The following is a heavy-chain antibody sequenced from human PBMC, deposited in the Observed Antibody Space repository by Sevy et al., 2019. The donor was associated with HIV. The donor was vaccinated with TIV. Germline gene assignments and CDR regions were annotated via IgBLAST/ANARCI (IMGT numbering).Heavy chain of an antibody. J-gene: IGHJ4*02. CDR3: ARDPRMYGDYLLAYFDY. V-gene: IGHV3-33*01. D-gene: IGHD2-8*01. CDR1: GFTPSTYG. Sequence: GGSLRLSCAASGFTPSTYGMHWVRQAPGKGLEWVAVIGYDGSSKYYADSVRGRFTISRDNSKNTLFLQMDSLRGEDTAGYYCARDPRMYGDYLLAYFDYWGQGTLVTVSS. CDR2: IGYDGSSK.